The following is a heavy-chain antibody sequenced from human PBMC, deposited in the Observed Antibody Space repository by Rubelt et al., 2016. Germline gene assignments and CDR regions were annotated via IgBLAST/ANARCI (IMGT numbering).Heavy chain of an antibody. CDR3: AVTSSGWYGEFDY. Sequence: MGRINPNSGGTNYAQKFQGRVTMTRDTSISTAYMELSRLRSDDTAVYYCAVTSSGWYGEFDYWGQGTLVTVSS. D-gene: IGHD6-19*01. J-gene: IGHJ4*02. V-gene: IGHV1-2*06. CDR2: INPNSGGT.